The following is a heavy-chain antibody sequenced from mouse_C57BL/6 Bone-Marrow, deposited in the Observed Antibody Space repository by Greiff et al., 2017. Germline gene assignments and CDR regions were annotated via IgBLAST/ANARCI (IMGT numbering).Heavy chain of an antibody. CDR1: GFSFNTYA. J-gene: IGHJ3*01. Sequence: EVQLVESGGGLVQPKGSLKLSCAASGFSFNTYAMNWVRQAPGKGLEWVARIRSKSNNYATYYADSVKDRFTISRDDSESMLYLQMNYLKTEDKAMDYCVRQLGQVAYWGQGTLVTVSA. V-gene: IGHV10-1*01. D-gene: IGHD3-3*01. CDR3: VRQLGQVAY. CDR2: IRSKSNNYAT.